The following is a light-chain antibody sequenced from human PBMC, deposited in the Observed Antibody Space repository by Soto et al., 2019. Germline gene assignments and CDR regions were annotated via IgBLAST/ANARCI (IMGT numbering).Light chain of an antibody. V-gene: IGLV2-14*01. CDR2: GVS. CDR3: SSHTTNTPEV. CDR1: SSDVGGYNY. Sequence: QSALTQPASVSGSPGQSITISCTGTSSDVGGYNYVSWYQQHPGKAPKLMIYGVSYRPSGVSNRFSGSKSGNTASLTISGLQAEAEADYYCSSHTTNTPEVFGGGTKLTVL. J-gene: IGLJ2*01.